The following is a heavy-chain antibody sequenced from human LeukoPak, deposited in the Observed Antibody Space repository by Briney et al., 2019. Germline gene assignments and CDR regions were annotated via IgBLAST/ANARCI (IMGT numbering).Heavy chain of an antibody. V-gene: IGHV3-21*01. D-gene: IGHD1-26*01. CDR3: AGTIVGATPFDY. J-gene: IGHJ4*02. CDR2: ISGSGGST. Sequence: PGGSLRLSCAASGFTFSSYGMHWVRQAPGKGLEWVSAISGSGGSTYYADSVKGRFTISRDNAKNSLYLQMNSLRAEDTAVYYCAGTIVGATPFDYWGQGTLVTVSS. CDR1: GFTFSSYG.